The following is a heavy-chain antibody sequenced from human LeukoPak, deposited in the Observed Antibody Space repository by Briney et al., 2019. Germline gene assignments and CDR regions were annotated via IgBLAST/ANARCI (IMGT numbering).Heavy chain of an antibody. CDR2: IKSGGST. CDR3: ARTPSEIGGYYPEYFRH. CDR1: GFTFSTYW. J-gene: IGHJ1*01. D-gene: IGHD3-22*01. Sequence: GGSLRLSCAASGFTFSTYWMHWVRQAPGKGLVWVSRIKSGGSTNYADSVKGRFTISRDNAKNTLSPQMNSLRPEDTGVYYCARTPSEIGGYYPEYFRHWGQGTLVTVSS. V-gene: IGHV3-74*01.